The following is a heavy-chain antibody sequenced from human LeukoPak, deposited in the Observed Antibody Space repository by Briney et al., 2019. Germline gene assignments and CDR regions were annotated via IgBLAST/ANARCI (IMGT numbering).Heavy chain of an antibody. Sequence: GESLKISCKGSGYSFTSHWIGWVRQMPGKGLEWMGIIYPGDSDTRYSPSFQGQVTISADKSISTAYLQWSSLKASDTAMYYCARPTDFNYGNFFFDYWGQGTLVTVSS. CDR3: ARPTDFNYGNFFFDY. CDR2: IYPGDSDT. J-gene: IGHJ4*02. V-gene: IGHV5-51*01. CDR1: GYSFTSHW. D-gene: IGHD4-17*01.